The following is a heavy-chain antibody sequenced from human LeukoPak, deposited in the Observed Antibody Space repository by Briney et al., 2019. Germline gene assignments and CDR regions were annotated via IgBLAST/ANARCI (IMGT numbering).Heavy chain of an antibody. V-gene: IGHV1-69*05. D-gene: IGHD1-7*01. Sequence: ASVKVSCKASGGTFSSYAISWVRQAPGQGLEWMGGSIPIFGTANYAQRFQGRVTITTDESTSTAYMEQSSLRSEDTAVYYCARGTTQGYYYMDVWGKGTTVTVSS. J-gene: IGHJ6*03. CDR1: GGTFSSYA. CDR3: ARGTTQGYYYMDV. CDR2: SIPIFGTA.